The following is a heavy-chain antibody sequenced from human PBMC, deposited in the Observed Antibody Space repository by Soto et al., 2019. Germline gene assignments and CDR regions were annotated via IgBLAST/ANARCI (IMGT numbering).Heavy chain of an antibody. D-gene: IGHD2-15*01. CDR3: AKGHDIVVVPTVDY. CDR1: GFTFSSYG. Sequence: GGSLRLSCAASGFTFSSYGMHWVRQAPGKGLEWVAVISYDGSNKYYADSVKGRFTISRDNSKNTLYLQMNNLRAGDTALYYCAKGHDIVVVPTVDYWGQGTLVTVSS. V-gene: IGHV3-30*18. J-gene: IGHJ4*02. CDR2: ISYDGSNK.